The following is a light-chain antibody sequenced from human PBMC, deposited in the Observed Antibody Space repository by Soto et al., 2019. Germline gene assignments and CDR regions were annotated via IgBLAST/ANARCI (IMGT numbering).Light chain of an antibody. V-gene: IGKV3-20*01. Sequence: EIVLTQSPRTLSLSPGERATLSCRASHFVSSSYLAWYQQKPGQAPRLLIFAASSRATGIPDRFSGSGSGTDFTLTISRLEPEDFAVYYCQQYGSSPGTFGQGTKVDIK. CDR1: HFVSSSY. J-gene: IGKJ1*01. CDR3: QQYGSSPGT. CDR2: AAS.